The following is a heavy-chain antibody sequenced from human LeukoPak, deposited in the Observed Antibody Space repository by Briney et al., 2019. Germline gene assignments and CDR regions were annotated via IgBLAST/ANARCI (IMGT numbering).Heavy chain of an antibody. V-gene: IGHV3-30*02. CDR1: GFAFSSYG. J-gene: IGHJ4*02. D-gene: IGHD2-2*01. CDR2: IRLDGNNK. Sequence: GGSLRLSCAASGFAFSSYGMHWARQAPGKGLEWVAFIRLDGNNKYYADSVKGRFTISRDNAKNSLYLQMNSLRAEDTAVYYCARAIVVPAASYFDYWGQGTLVTVSS. CDR3: ARAIVVPAASYFDY.